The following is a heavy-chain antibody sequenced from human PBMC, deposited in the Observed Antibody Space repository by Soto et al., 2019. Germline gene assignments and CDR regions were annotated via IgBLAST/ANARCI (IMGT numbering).Heavy chain of an antibody. Sequence: SETLSLTCAVYGGSFSGYCWSWIRQPPGKGLEWIGEINHSGGTNYNPSLKSRVTISVDTSKKQFSLKLSSVTAADTAVYYCARGLVRGVPHFDYWGKGTLVTVSS. V-gene: IGHV4-34*01. CDR1: GGSFSGYC. J-gene: IGHJ4*02. CDR3: ARGLVRGVPHFDY. CDR2: INHSGGT. D-gene: IGHD3-10*01.